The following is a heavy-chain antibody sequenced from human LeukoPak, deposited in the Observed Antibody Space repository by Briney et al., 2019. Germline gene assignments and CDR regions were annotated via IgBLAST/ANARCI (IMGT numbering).Heavy chain of an antibody. Sequence: NPSETLSLTCTVSGGSISSGGYYWSWIRQPPGKGLEWIGYIYHSGSTYYNPSLKSRVTISVDRSKNQFSLKLSSVTAADTAVYYCARAHPRRIAAAGPHIDYWGQGTLVTVSS. J-gene: IGHJ4*02. D-gene: IGHD6-13*01. CDR2: IYHSGST. CDR1: GGSISSGGYY. V-gene: IGHV4-30-2*01. CDR3: ARAHPRRIAAAGPHIDY.